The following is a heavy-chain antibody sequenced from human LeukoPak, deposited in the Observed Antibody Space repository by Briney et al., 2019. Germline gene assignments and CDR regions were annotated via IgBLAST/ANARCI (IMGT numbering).Heavy chain of an antibody. CDR3: ARKFTMIVVVTDDAFDI. CDR1: GGSFSGYY. V-gene: IGHV4-34*01. D-gene: IGHD3-22*01. Sequence: KPSETLSLTCAVYGGSFSGYYWSWIRQPPGKGLEWIGEINHSGSTNYNPSLKRRVTISVDTSKNQFSLKLSSVTAADTAVYYCARKFTMIVVVTDDAFDIWGQGTMVTVSS. CDR2: INHSGST. J-gene: IGHJ3*02.